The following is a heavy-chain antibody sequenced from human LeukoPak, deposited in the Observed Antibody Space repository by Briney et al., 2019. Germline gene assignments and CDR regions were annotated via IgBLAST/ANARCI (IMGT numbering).Heavy chain of an antibody. J-gene: IGHJ4*02. Sequence: GGSLRLSCAASGFTFSDYGMRWVRQAPGKGLEWVAVISYDGSNKYYADSVKGRFTISRDNSKNTLYLQMNSLRAEDTAVYYCAKRPYSSGWSSYFDYWGQGTLVTVSS. CDR3: AKRPYSSGWSSYFDY. CDR1: GFTFSDYG. V-gene: IGHV3-30*18. D-gene: IGHD6-19*01. CDR2: ISYDGSNK.